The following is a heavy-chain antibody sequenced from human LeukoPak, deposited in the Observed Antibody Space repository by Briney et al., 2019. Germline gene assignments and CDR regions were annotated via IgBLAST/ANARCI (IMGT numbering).Heavy chain of an antibody. Sequence: SETLSLTCTVPGGSISSSSYYWGWIRQPPGKGLEWIGSIYYSGSTYYNPSLKSRVTISVDTSKNQFSLKLSSVTAADTAVYYCARSGSYYFDYWGQGTLVTVSS. V-gene: IGHV4-39*07. CDR2: IYYSGST. CDR1: GGSISSSSYY. CDR3: ARSGSYYFDY. J-gene: IGHJ4*02. D-gene: IGHD1-26*01.